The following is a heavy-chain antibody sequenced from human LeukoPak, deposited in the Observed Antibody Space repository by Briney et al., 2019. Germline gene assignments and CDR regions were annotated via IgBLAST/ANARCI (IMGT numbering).Heavy chain of an antibody. Sequence: PSETLSLTCAVYGGSFSGYYWSWIRQRPGKGLERIGEINHSGSTNYNPSLKSRVTISVDTSKNQFSLKLSSVTAADTAVYYCARGRSHYDILTGYYLLGFFDYWGQGTLVTVSS. J-gene: IGHJ4*02. CDR3: ARGRSHYDILTGYYLLGFFDY. CDR2: INHSGST. D-gene: IGHD3-9*01. CDR1: GGSFSGYY. V-gene: IGHV4-34*01.